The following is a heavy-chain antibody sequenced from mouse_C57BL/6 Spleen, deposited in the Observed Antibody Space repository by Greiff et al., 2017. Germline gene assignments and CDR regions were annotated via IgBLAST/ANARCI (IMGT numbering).Heavy chain of an antibody. J-gene: IGHJ1*03. Sequence: QVQLQQPGAELVRPGSSVKLSCKASGYTFTSYWMDWVKQRPGQGLEWIGNIYPSDSETHYNQKFKDKATLTVDKSSRSAYLPLSSLTSEDSAVYSCARSTSNYAYFDVWGTGTTVTVSS. V-gene: IGHV1-61*01. CDR3: ARSTSNYAYFDV. D-gene: IGHD2-5*01. CDR2: IYPSDSET. CDR1: GYTFTSYW.